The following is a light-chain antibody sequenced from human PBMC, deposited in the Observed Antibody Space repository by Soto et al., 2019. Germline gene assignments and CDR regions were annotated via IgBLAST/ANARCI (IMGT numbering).Light chain of an antibody. Sequence: DIRMTQSPSSLSACVGDSVTITCRATQGLTDYLVWYQQKPGKVPKLLMYAASILQSGVPSRFSGSGSGTSFTLTINNLQPEDAAPYYCQKFNRTPQTFGQGAKVDIK. V-gene: IGKV1-27*01. CDR2: AAS. J-gene: IGKJ1*01. CDR3: QKFNRTPQT. CDR1: QGLTDY.